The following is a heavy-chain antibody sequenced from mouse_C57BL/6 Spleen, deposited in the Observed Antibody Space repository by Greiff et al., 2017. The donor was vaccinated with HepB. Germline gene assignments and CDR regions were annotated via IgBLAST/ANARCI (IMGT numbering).Heavy chain of an antibody. CDR1: GYTFTSYW. V-gene: IGHV1-69*01. J-gene: IGHJ4*01. Sequence: VQLQQSGAELVMPGASVKLSCKASGYTFTSYWMHWVKQRPGQGLEWIGEIDPSDSYTNYNQKFKGKSTLTVDKSSSTAYMQLSSLTSEDSAVYYCARTPYYYGSSYGGAMDYWGQGTSVTVSS. CDR2: IDPSDSYT. CDR3: ARTPYYYGSSYGGAMDY. D-gene: IGHD1-1*01.